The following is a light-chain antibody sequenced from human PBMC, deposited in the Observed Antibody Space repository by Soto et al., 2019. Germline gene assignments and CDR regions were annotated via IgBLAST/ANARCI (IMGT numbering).Light chain of an antibody. V-gene: IGKV3-15*01. Sequence: EIVMTQSPATLSVSPGERATLSCRASQSVSSNLAWYQQKPGQAPRLLIYGASTRATGIPARFSGSASGTEFTLTISSLQSEDFAVYYCQQYNNWGTFGQGTKVEIK. CDR1: QSVSSN. J-gene: IGKJ1*01. CDR3: QQYNNWGT. CDR2: GAS.